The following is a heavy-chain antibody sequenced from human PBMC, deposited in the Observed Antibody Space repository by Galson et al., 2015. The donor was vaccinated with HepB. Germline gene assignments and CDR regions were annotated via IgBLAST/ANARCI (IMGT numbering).Heavy chain of an antibody. V-gene: IGHV3-30*18. CDR1: GFTFSSYG. Sequence: SLRLSCAASGFTFSSYGMHWVRQAPGKGPEWVAVISYDGSNKYYADSVKGRFTISRDNSKNTLYLQMNSLRAEDTAVYYCAKDPTYCHYGMDVWGHGTTVTVSS. CDR3: AKDPTYCHYGMDV. CDR2: ISYDGSNK. J-gene: IGHJ6*02.